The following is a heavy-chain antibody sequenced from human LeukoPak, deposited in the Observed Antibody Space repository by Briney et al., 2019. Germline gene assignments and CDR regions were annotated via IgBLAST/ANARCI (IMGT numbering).Heavy chain of an antibody. J-gene: IGHJ4*02. Sequence: GGSLRPSCAASGFTFSSYWMSWVRQAPGKGLEWVANIKQDGSEKYYVDSVKGRFTISRDNAKNSLYLQMNSLRAEDTAVYYCARDRAAEGSGSYYELWGQGTLVTVSS. CDR2: IKQDGSEK. CDR1: GFTFSSYW. V-gene: IGHV3-7*01. D-gene: IGHD3-10*01. CDR3: ARDRAAEGSGSYYEL.